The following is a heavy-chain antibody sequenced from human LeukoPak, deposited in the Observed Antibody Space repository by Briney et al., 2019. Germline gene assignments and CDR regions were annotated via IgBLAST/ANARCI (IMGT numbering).Heavy chain of an antibody. J-gene: IGHJ6*02. V-gene: IGHV3-23*01. CDR3: AKGIRDKNGATYYYYYAVDV. CDR2: ISGGGVRT. CDR1: GFTFSNYA. Sequence: PGGSLRLSCAAFGFTFSNYAMSWVRQAPGKGLEWVSGISGGGVRTDSADSVKGRFTISRDNSKNILYLQMDSLRADDTGVYFCAKGIRDKNGATYYYYYAVDVWGQGTTVTVSS. D-gene: IGHD2-8*01.